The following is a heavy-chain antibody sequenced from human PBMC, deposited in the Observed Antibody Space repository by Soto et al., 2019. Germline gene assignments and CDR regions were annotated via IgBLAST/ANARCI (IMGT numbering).Heavy chain of an antibody. CDR3: ARAFPWFDP. CDR1: GGSISSGGYS. V-gene: IGHV4-30-2*01. Sequence: SETLSLTCAVSGGSISSGGYSWSWIRQPPGKGLEWIGYTYHSGSTYYNPSLKSRVTISVDRSKNQFSLKLSSVTAADTAVYYCARAFPWFDPWGQGTLVTVSS. J-gene: IGHJ5*02. CDR2: TYHSGST.